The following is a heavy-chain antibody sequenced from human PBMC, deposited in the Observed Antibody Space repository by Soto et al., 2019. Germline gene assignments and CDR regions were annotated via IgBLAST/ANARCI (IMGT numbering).Heavy chain of an antibody. J-gene: IGHJ5*02. Sequence: QVQLQESGPGLVKPSETLSLTCTVSSDSITSYYWTWIRRPPGKGLEWIGYIYYSGSTVYNPSLERRVSXSLDTSKNQFSLILASVTAADTAVYYCAKGRGYDYSGWFDPWGQGTLVTVSS. CDR2: IYYSGST. CDR3: AKGRGYDYSGWFDP. V-gene: IGHV4-59*01. CDR1: SDSITSYY. D-gene: IGHD5-12*01.